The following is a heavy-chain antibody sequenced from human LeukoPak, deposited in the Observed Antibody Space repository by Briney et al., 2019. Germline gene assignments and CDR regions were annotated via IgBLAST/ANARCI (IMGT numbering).Heavy chain of an antibody. CDR1: RGSFSGYF. CDR3: VIGVGWQPDY. Sequence: SETLSLTCDVYRGSFSGYFWSWIRQTPGKGLEWLGEMNDSGSTNCNPSLKSRVTISVAVSKNQYSLRLTSVTAADTAVYYCVIGVGWQPDYWGQGALVTVSS. J-gene: IGHJ4*02. V-gene: IGHV4-34*01. D-gene: IGHD2-15*01. CDR2: MNDSGST.